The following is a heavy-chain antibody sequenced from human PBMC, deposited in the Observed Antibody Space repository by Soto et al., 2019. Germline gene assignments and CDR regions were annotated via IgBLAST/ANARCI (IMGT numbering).Heavy chain of an antibody. Sequence: QVQLVESGGGVVQPGRSLRLSCAASGFTFSSYGMHWVRQAPGKGLEWVAVISYDGSNKYYADSVKGRFTISRDNSKNTLYLQMNSLRAEDMAVYYCAKDWGSSSFGGPIWPDYWGQGTLVTVSS. V-gene: IGHV3-30*18. CDR3: AKDWGSSSFGGPIWPDY. D-gene: IGHD3-3*01. CDR2: ISYDGSNK. J-gene: IGHJ4*02. CDR1: GFTFSSYG.